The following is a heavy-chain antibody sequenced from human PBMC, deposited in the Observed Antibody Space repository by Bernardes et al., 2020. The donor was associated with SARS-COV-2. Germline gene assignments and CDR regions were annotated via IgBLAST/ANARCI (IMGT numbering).Heavy chain of an antibody. V-gene: IGHV4-39*01. CDR2: IYYSGST. CDR1: GGSISSSNYY. CDR3: SRRGIYSSSGWFDP. D-gene: IGHD6-6*01. Sequence: ETLSLTCAVSGGSISSSNYYWGWIRQPPGKGLEWIGTIYYSGSTYYKPSLKSRVTMSVDTSKNQFSLELSSVTAADTGVYYCSRRGIYSSSGWFDPWGQGTLVTVSS. J-gene: IGHJ5*02.